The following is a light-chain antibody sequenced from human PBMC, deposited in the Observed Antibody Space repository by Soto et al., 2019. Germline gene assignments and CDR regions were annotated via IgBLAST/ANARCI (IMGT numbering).Light chain of an antibody. J-gene: IGLJ2*01. CDR2: DVS. V-gene: IGLV2-14*01. CDR3: SLYTSSSTLV. Sequence: QSALTQPASVSGSPGQSITISCTGTSSDVGGYNYVSWYQQHPGKAPKLMIYDVSNRPSGVSNRFSGSKSGNTASLTISGLQAEDEADSYCSLYTSSSTLVFGGGTKLTVL. CDR1: SSDVGGYNY.